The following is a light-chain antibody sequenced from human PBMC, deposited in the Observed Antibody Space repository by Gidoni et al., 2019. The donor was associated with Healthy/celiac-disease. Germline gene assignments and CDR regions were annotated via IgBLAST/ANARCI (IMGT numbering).Light chain of an antibody. V-gene: IGLV3-1*01. J-gene: IGLJ2*01. CDR2: QDS. CDR3: QAWDSSTHVV. CDR1: KLGDKY. Sequence: SYELTQPPPASVSPGQTASITCSGDKLGDKYACWYQQKPGQSPVLVIYQDSKRPSGIPERFSGSNSGNTATLTISGTQAMDEADYYCQAWDSSTHVVFGGGTKLTVL.